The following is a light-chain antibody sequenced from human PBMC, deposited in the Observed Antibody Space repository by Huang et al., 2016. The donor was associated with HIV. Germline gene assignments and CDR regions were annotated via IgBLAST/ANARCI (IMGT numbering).Light chain of an antibody. V-gene: IGKV4-1*01. Sequence: DIVMTQSPDSLTVSLGERAHINCRSSQSLSFSSNKRSYLAWYQKKPGQPPKLVISWASARESGVPDRFSGSGSETHFTLTINSLQAEDVAVYYCQQYYHNPLTFGGGTKVEI. CDR2: WAS. CDR1: QSLSFSSNKRSY. J-gene: IGKJ4*01. CDR3: QQYYHNPLT.